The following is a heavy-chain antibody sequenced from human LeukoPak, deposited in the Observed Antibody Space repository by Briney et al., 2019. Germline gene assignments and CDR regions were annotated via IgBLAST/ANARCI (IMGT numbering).Heavy chain of an antibody. CDR2: FDPEDGET. V-gene: IGHV1-24*01. Sequence: ASVKVSCKVSGYTLTELSMHWVRQAPGKGLEWMGGFDPEDGETIYAQKFQGRVTMTEDTSTDTDYMELSRLRSADTGVYYCAITRAYSYGNTFDPWGQGTLVTVSS. CDR1: GYTLTELS. CDR3: AITRAYSYGNTFDP. J-gene: IGHJ5*02. D-gene: IGHD5-18*01.